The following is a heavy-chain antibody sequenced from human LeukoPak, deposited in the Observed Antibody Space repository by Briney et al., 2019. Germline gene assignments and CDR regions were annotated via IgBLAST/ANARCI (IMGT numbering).Heavy chain of an antibody. V-gene: IGHV3-43*01. CDR2: ISWDGGST. Sequence: GGSLRLSCAASGFTFDDSTMHWVRHTPGKGLEWVSLISWDGGSTFYADSVRGRFTISRDNSKNSLYLQMNSLRTEDTALYYCAKDRSSSWYSFDYWGQGTLVTVSS. D-gene: IGHD6-13*01. J-gene: IGHJ4*02. CDR1: GFTFDDST. CDR3: AKDRSSSWYSFDY.